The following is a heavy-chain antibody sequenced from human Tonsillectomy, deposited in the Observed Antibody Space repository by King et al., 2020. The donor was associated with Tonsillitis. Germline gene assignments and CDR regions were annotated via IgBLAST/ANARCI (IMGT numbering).Heavy chain of an antibody. CDR1: GGSISSYY. V-gene: IGHV4-59*01. CDR2: IYYSGSA. Sequence: VQLQESGPGLVKPSETLSLTCTVSGGSISSYYWSWIRQPPGKGLEWIGYIYYSGSANYNPSLKSLVTISVARAKNQFSLKLSSVTAADTAVYYCSRAGDYYYSSGYYGSYYFDYWGQGTLVTVSS. J-gene: IGHJ4*02. D-gene: IGHD3-22*01. CDR3: SRAGDYYYSSGYYGSYYFDY.